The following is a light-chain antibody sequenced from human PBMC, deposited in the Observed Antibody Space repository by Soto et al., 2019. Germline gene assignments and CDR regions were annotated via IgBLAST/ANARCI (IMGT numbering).Light chain of an antibody. Sequence: LSASVGDRVTITCRASQSISSWLAWYQQKPGKAPKLLIYDASSLESGVPSRFSGSGSGTEFTLTISSLQPDDFATYYCQQYNSYPETFGQGTKVDIK. CDR1: QSISSW. CDR2: DAS. J-gene: IGKJ1*01. V-gene: IGKV1-5*01. CDR3: QQYNSYPET.